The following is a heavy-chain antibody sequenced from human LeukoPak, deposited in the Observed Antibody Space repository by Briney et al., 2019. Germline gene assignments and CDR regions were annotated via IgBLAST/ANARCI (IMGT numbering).Heavy chain of an antibody. D-gene: IGHD4-17*01. J-gene: IGHJ3*02. CDR1: GFTFSNYA. V-gene: IGHV3-23*01. CDR2: ISDGGTRT. Sequence: GGSLRLSCAASGFTFSNYAVRWVRQARGKGVEWVSTISDGGTRTYYTDSVKGRFTIYRDNSKNSLYLQMNSLRAEHTAVYYCARVLLDYGDSGAFDIWGQGTMVTVSS. CDR3: ARVLLDYGDSGAFDI.